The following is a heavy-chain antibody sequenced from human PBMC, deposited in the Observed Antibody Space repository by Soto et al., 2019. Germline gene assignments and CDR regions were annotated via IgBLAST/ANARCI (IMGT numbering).Heavy chain of an antibody. V-gene: IGHV4-59*08. CDR3: ARRWGGALDY. CDR2: IYYSGST. D-gene: IGHD3-16*01. Sequence: QVQLQESGPGLVKPSETLSLTCTVSGGSMSSYYWSWILQPPGKGLEWIGYIYYSGSTNYNPSLTSRVTISVDTPKIQFSLTLNSVTAADTAVYYCARRWGGALDYWGQGTLVTVSS. J-gene: IGHJ4*02. CDR1: GGSMSSYY.